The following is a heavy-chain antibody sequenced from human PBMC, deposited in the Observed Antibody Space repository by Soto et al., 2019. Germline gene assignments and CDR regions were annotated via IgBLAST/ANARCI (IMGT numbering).Heavy chain of an antibody. CDR3: AKGAQTYDPYYFDY. CDR2: ISYDGGNK. D-gene: IGHD3-3*01. Sequence: GGSLRLSCAASGITFSSYGIHWVRQAPGKGLEWVAVISYDGGNKYYADSVKGRFTISRDNSKNTLYLQMNSLRAEDTAVYYCAKGAQTYDPYYFDYWGQGTLVTVSS. V-gene: IGHV3-30*18. CDR1: GITFSSYG. J-gene: IGHJ4*02.